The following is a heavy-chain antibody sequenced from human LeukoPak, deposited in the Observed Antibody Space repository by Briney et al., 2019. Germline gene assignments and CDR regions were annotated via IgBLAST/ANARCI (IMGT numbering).Heavy chain of an antibody. CDR2: ISAYNGNA. J-gene: IGHJ4*02. D-gene: IGHD6-6*01. V-gene: IGHV1-18*01. CDR3: ARTYSSSSGSDFDY. Sequence: ASVKVSCKASGYTFTSYGISWVRQAPGQGLEWMGWISAYNGNANYAQKLQGRVTMTTDTSTSTAYMELRSLRSDDTAVYYCARTYSSSSGSDFDYWGQGTLVTVSS. CDR1: GYTFTSYG.